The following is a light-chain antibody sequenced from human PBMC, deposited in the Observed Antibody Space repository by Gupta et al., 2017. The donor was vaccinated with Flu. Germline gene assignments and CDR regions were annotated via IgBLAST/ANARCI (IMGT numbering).Light chain of an antibody. J-gene: IGLJ3*02. CDR2: KDT. CDR1: ALSTQY. CDR3: QSQGSSDSGV. V-gene: IGLV3-25*02. Sequence: SELTQPPSVSVSPGQTASITCSGDALSTQYAYWYQQKAGQAPILVLCKDTERPSGIPERISGSRSDNTVTLTITAVQAEDEADYLCQSQGSSDSGVFGAGTRLTVL.